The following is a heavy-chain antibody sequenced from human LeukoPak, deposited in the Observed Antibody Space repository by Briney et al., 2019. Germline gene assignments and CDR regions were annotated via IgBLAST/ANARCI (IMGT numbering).Heavy chain of an antibody. CDR2: ISSSSRYI. CDR3: ARDHCSSNCCYPYYFDY. Sequence: GGSLRLSCAASGFTFSSYSMNWVRLAPGKGLEWVSSISSSSRYIYYADSAKGRFTISRDNAKNSLYLQMNSLRAEDTAVYYCARDHCSSNCCYPYYFDYWGQGTLVTVSS. CDR1: GFTFSSYS. J-gene: IGHJ4*02. V-gene: IGHV3-21*01. D-gene: IGHD2-2*01.